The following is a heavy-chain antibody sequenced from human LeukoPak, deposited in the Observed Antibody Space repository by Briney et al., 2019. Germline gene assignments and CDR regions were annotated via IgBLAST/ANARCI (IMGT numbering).Heavy chain of an antibody. D-gene: IGHD3-22*01. CDR2: ISAYNGNT. J-gene: IGHJ5*02. CDR3: ARSTEYYDSSGYLGDWFDP. V-gene: IGHV1-18*01. CDR1: GYTFTSYG. Sequence: ASVKVSCKASGYTFTSYGISWVRQAPGQGLEWMGWISAYNGNTNYAQKLQGRVTMTTDTSTGTAYMELHSLRSEDTAVYYCARSTEYYDSSGYLGDWFDPWGQGTLVTVSS.